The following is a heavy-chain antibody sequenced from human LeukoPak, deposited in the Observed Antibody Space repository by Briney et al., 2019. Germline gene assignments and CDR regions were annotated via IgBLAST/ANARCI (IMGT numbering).Heavy chain of an antibody. V-gene: IGHV3-23*01. Sequence: SVKGRFTISRDNSKNTLYLQMNSLRAEDTAVYYCANDRYCSGGSCYILPYYFDYWGQGTPVTVSS. J-gene: IGHJ4*02. D-gene: IGHD2-15*01. CDR3: ANDRYCSGGSCYILPYYFDY.